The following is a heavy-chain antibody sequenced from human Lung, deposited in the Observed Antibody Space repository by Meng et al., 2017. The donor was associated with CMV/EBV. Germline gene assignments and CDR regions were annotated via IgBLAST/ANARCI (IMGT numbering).Heavy chain of an antibody. Sequence: LSCTVSGGSISSGDYYWSWIRQPPGKGLEWIGYIYYSGSTYYNPSLKSRVTISVDTSKNQFSLKLSSVTAADTAVYYCAREVEGGYCSSTSCYTYNWFDPWGQGTRVTGAS. J-gene: IGHJ5*01. V-gene: IGHV4-30-4*08. CDR3: AREVEGGYCSSTSCYTYNWFDP. CDR1: GGSISSGDYY. D-gene: IGHD2-2*02. CDR2: IYYSGST.